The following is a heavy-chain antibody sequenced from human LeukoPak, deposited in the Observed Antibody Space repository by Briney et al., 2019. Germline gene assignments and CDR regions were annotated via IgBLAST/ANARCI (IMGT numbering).Heavy chain of an antibody. V-gene: IGHV4-59*01. J-gene: IGHJ4*02. CDR1: GGSISSYY. D-gene: IGHD3-22*01. Sequence: PSETLSLTCTVSGGSISSYYWSWIRQPPGKGLEWIGYICYSGSTNYNPSLKSRVTISVDTSKNQFSLKLSSVTAADTAVYYCARGAHYYDTSGYLRPLNYWGQGTLVTLSS. CDR2: ICYSGST. CDR3: ARGAHYYDTSGYLRPLNY.